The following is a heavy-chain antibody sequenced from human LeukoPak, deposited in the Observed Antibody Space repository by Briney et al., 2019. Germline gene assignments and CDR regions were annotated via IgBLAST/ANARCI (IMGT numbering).Heavy chain of an antibody. CDR3: TSGSYYNDY. D-gene: IGHD3-10*01. J-gene: IGHJ4*02. CDR2: IKSDGSGI. CDR1: GFTFSSYW. V-gene: IGHV3-74*01. Sequence: GGSLRLSCTASGFTFSSYWMHWIRQAPGKGLVWVSHIKSDGSGINYADSVKGRFTISRDNAKNTLYLQMNSLRAEDTAVYYCTSGSYYNDYWGQGTLVTVFS.